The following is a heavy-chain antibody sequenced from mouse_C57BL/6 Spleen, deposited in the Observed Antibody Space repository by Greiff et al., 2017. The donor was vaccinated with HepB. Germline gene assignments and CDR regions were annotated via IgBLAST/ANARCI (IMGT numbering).Heavy chain of an antibody. D-gene: IGHD2-3*01. V-gene: IGHV1-82*01. CDR3: AWIYDGYYEWFAY. Sequence: LQESGPELVKPGASVKISCKASGYAFSSSWMNWVKQRPGKGLEWIRRIYPGDGDTNYNGKFKGKATLTADKSSSTAYMQLSSLTSEDSAVYFCAWIYDGYYEWFAYWGQGTLVTVSA. CDR2: IYPGDGDT. CDR1: GYAFSSSW. J-gene: IGHJ3*01.